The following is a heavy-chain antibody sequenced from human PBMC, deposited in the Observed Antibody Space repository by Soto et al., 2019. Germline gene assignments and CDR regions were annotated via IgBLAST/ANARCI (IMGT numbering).Heavy chain of an antibody. V-gene: IGHV3-30*18. CDR3: AKDSLRDIWFGEFRADY. J-gene: IGHJ4*02. D-gene: IGHD3-10*01. CDR2: ISYDGSDK. CDR1: GFTFSSYG. Sequence: GGSLRLSCAASGFTFSSYGMHWVRQAPGKGLEWVAVISYDGSDKYYADSVKGRFTISRDDSRNTLYLQMNYLRAEDTAVYYCAKDSLRDIWFGEFRADYWGQGTLVTVSS.